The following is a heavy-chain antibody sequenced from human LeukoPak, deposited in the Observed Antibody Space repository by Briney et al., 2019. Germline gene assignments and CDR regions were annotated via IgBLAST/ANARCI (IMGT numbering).Heavy chain of an antibody. J-gene: IGHJ5*02. CDR2: IKQDGSVK. Sequence: PGGSLRLSCAASGFTFSNYWMIWVRQAPGKGLEWVTNIKQDGSVKRYADSVRGRFTVSRDNAQTSLYLQMSSLRAEDTAVYYCARASDPWLQLTWGQGTLVTVSS. CDR3: ARASDPWLQLT. V-gene: IGHV3-7*05. D-gene: IGHD5-24*01. CDR1: GFTFSNYW.